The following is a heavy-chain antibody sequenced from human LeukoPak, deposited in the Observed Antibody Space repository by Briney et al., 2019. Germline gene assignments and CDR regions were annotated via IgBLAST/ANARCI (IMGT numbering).Heavy chain of an antibody. Sequence: ASVKVSCKASGYTFTSYDINWVRQATGQGLEWMGWMNPNSGNTGYAQKFQGRVTMTRNTSISTAYMEMSSLRSEDTAVYYCARGAYYYDILTGYYYWGQGTLVTVSS. J-gene: IGHJ4*02. CDR3: ARGAYYYDILTGYYY. V-gene: IGHV1-8*01. CDR1: GYTFTSYD. D-gene: IGHD3-9*01. CDR2: MNPNSGNT.